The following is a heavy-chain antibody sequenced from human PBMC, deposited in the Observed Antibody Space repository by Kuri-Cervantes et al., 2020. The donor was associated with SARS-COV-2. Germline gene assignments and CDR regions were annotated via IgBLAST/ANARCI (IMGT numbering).Heavy chain of an antibody. J-gene: IGHJ4*02. CDR1: GFTFSSYA. V-gene: IGHV3-21*06. D-gene: IGHD4-17*01. CDR2: ISSSRSYI. Sequence: GESLRLSCAASGFTFSSYAMHWVRQAPGKWLEWVSSISSSRSYIYYADSVKGRIIISRANAKNSLYLQMNSLRVEDPALYYCATAYGDYGFRGALDSWGQGTLVTVSS. CDR3: ATAYGDYGFRGALDS.